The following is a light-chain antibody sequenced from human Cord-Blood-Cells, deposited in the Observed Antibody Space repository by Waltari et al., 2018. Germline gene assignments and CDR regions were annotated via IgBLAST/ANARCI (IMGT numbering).Light chain of an antibody. CDR1: QSISSY. CDR3: QQSYRTPYT. V-gene: IGKV1-39*01. J-gene: IGKJ2*01. CDR2: AAS. Sequence: DIQMTQPPSSPAASVGDRVTITCRASQSISSYLNWYPQKPGKAPKLLIYAASSWQSGVPSRVSGSGSGTDFTLTISSLQPEDFATYYCQQSYRTPYTFGHGTKLEIK.